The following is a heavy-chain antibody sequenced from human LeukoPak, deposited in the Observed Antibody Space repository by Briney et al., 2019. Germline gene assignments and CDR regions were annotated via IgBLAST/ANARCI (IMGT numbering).Heavy chain of an antibody. D-gene: IGHD1-26*01. CDR3: ASDGVGGGFDP. Sequence: ECIGYIYYSPSTTYTPSLKSRGTISVDKSKKQFSLKLSSVTAADTAVYYCASDGVGGGFDPWGQGTLVTVSS. V-gene: IGHV4-59*01. J-gene: IGHJ5*02. CDR2: IYYSPST.